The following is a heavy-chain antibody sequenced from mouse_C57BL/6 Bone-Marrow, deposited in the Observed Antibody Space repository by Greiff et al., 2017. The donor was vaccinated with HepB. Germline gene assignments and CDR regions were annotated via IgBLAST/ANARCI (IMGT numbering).Heavy chain of an antibody. J-gene: IGHJ4*01. Sequence: DVHLVESGGGLVQPGGSLKLSCAASGFTFSSYGMSWVRQTPDKRLEWVATISSGGSYTYYPDSVKGRFTISRENAKNTLYLQMSSLKSEDTAMYYCARRTNGSRNAMDYWGQGTSVTVSS. CDR3: ARRTNGSRNAMDY. CDR1: GFTFSSYG. D-gene: IGHD1-1*01. V-gene: IGHV5-6*03. CDR2: ISSGGSYT.